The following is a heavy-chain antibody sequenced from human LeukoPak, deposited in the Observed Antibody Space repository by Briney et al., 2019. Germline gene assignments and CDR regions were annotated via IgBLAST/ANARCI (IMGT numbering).Heavy chain of an antibody. D-gene: IGHD3-9*01. Sequence: PSQTLSLTCTVSGGSISSGGYYWSWIRQHPGKGLEWIGYIYYSGSTYYNPSLKSRVTISVDTSKNQFSLKLSSVTAADTAVYYCARGTYYDILMASLGALDGMDAWGQGTTVTVSS. CDR1: GGSISSGGYY. V-gene: IGHV4-31*03. CDR2: IYYSGST. CDR3: ARGTYYDILMASLGALDGMDA. J-gene: IGHJ6*02.